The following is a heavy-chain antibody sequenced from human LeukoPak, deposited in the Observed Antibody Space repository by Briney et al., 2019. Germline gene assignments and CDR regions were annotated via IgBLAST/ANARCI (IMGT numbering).Heavy chain of an antibody. CDR1: GGSISSSSYY. D-gene: IGHD5-18*01. J-gene: IGHJ4*02. CDR2: INHSGST. CDR3: ARRSRGYSYGCFDY. Sequence: SETLSLTCTVSGGSISSSSYYWGWIRQPPGKGLEWIGEINHSGSTNYNPSLKSRVTISVDMSKNQFSLKLSSVTAADTAVYYCARRSRGYSYGCFDYWGQGTLVTVSS. V-gene: IGHV4-39*07.